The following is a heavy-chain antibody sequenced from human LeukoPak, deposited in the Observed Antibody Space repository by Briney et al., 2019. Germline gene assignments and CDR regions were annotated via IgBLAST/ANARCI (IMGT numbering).Heavy chain of an antibody. CDR3: ARDGLRDYYYYGMDV. D-gene: IGHD4-17*01. V-gene: IGHV4-59*01. J-gene: IGHJ6*02. CDR1: GGSISSYY. Sequence: SETLSLTCTVSGGSISSYYWSWIRQPPGKGLEWIGYIYYSGSTNYNPSLKSRVTISVDTSKNQFSLKLSSVTAADTAVYYCARDGLRDYYYYGMDVWGQGTTVTVSS. CDR2: IYYSGST.